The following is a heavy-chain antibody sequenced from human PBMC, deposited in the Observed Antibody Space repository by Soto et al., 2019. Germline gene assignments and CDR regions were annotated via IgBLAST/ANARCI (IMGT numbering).Heavy chain of an antibody. V-gene: IGHV4-31*03. CDR2: IYYSGST. J-gene: IGHJ4*02. CDR1: GGSISSGGYY. CDR3: ARGRPGGYYFDY. D-gene: IGHD3-10*01. Sequence: QVQLQESGPGLVKPSQTLSLTCTVSGGSISSGGYYWSWIRQHPGKGLEWIGYIYYSGSTYYNPSLKSRVTISVDTSKNQFSLELSSVTAADTAVYYCARGRPGGYYFDYWGQGTLVTVSS.